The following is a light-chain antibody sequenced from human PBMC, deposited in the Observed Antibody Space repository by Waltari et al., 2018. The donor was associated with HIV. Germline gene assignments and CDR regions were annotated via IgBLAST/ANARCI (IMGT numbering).Light chain of an antibody. V-gene: IGKV1-5*03. CDR1: QSISDW. CDR2: EAS. Sequence: DIQMTQSPSTLSASVGDRFTITCRASQSISDWLAWFQQKPGKAPKLLIYEASNLQSGVPSRFSGSGSGTEFTLTISSLQPDDFATYYCQQYDTYPGTFGQGTEVEIK. J-gene: IGKJ1*01. CDR3: QQYDTYPGT.